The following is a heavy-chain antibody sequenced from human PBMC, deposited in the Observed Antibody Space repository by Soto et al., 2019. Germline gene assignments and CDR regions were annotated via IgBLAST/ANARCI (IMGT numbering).Heavy chain of an antibody. Sequence: GGSLRLSCAASGFTFSSYSVNWVRQAPGKGLEWVSSISSSSSYIYYADSVKGRFTISRDNAKNSLYLQMNSLRAEDTAVYYCAIQDSSGYPPSDYWGQGTLVTVSS. CDR1: GFTFSSYS. D-gene: IGHD3-22*01. J-gene: IGHJ4*02. V-gene: IGHV3-21*01. CDR3: AIQDSSGYPPSDY. CDR2: ISSSSSYI.